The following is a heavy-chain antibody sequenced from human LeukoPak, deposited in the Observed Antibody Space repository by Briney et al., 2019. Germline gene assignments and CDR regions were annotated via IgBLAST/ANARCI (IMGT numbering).Heavy chain of an antibody. Sequence: SETLSLTCTVSGGSISSSSYYWGWIRQHPGKGLEWIGYIYYSGSTYYNPSLKSRVTISVDTSKNQFSLKLSSVTAADTAVYYCARDYYDSSGYQALDAFDIWGQGTMVTVSS. V-gene: IGHV4-31*03. D-gene: IGHD3-22*01. CDR2: IYYSGST. CDR3: ARDYYDSSGYQALDAFDI. CDR1: GGSISSSSYY. J-gene: IGHJ3*02.